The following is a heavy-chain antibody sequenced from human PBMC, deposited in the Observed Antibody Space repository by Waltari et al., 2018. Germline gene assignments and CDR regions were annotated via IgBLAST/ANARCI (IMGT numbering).Heavy chain of an antibody. J-gene: IGHJ6*03. D-gene: IGHD3-10*01. CDR2: IWYDGSNK. CDR1: GFTFSSYG. Sequence: QVQLVESGGGVVQPGRSLRLSCAASGFTFSSYGMHWVRQAPGKGLEWVAVIWYDGSNKYYADSVKGRFTISRDNSKNTLYLQMNSLRAEDTAVYYCAKDGSGSYYMDVWGKGTTVTVSS. CDR3: AKDGSGSYYMDV. V-gene: IGHV3-33*06.